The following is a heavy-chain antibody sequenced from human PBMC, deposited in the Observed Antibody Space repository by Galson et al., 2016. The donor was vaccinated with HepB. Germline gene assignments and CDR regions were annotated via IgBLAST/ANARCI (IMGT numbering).Heavy chain of an antibody. V-gene: IGHV3-48*02. Sequence: SLRLSCAASGFSFSSYNMDWVRRAPGKGLEWVSYISRTGETFYYADSVEGRFTISRDNAKNLLYLQMNSLRDEDTAVYYCARDRRHNYAFFDSWGQGTPITVSS. J-gene: IGHJ4*02. CDR1: GFSFSSYN. CDR2: ISRTGETF. D-gene: IGHD3-16*01. CDR3: ARDRRHNYAFFDS.